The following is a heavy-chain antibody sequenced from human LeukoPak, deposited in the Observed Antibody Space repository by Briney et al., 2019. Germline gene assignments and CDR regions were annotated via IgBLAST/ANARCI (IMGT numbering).Heavy chain of an antibody. J-gene: IGHJ4*02. CDR3: AIFDWSYSSLDY. CDR2: ISGDGGST. Sequence: PGGSLRLSCAASGFTFDDYAMHWVRQAPGKGLEWVSLISGDGGSTYYADSVKGRFTISRDNSKNSLYLQMNGLRTEDTALYYCAIFDWSYSSLDYWGQGTLVTVSS. D-gene: IGHD3-9*01. CDR1: GFTFDDYA. V-gene: IGHV3-43*02.